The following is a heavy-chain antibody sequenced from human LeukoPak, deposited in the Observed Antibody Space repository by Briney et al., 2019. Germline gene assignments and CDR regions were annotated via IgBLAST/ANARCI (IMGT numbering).Heavy chain of an antibody. V-gene: IGHV3-53*01. CDR1: GYTVSSNY. D-gene: IGHD2-15*01. CDR3: ARGGGGEDYYYYYYYMDV. J-gene: IGHJ6*03. CDR2: IYSGGST. Sequence: GGSLRLSCAASGYTVSSNYMSWVRQAPGKGLEWVSVIYSGGSTYYADSVKGRFTISRDNSKNTLYLQMNSLRAEDTAVYYCARGGGGEDYYYYYYYMDVWGKGTTVTVSS.